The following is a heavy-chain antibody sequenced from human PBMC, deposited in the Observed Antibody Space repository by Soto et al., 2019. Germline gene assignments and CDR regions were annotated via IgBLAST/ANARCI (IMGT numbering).Heavy chain of an antibody. J-gene: IGHJ4*02. V-gene: IGHV3-30*18. CDR2: ITYDGSST. Sequence: QVQMVESGGGVVQPGTSLRLSCVVTGLTFSGYGMHWVRQAPGKGLEWVADITYDGSSTYYADAVKGRFTVCRDNSKNILYLQMTSLRGDDTAMYYCAKDQMGRGWRTLDSWGQGTLVIVSS. CDR3: AKDQMGRGWRTLDS. D-gene: IGHD3-10*01. CDR1: GLTFSGYG.